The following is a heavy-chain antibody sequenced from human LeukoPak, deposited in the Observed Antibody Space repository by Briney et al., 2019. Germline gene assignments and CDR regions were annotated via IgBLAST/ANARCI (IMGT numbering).Heavy chain of an antibody. V-gene: IGHV3-53*01. CDR1: GFTVSSNY. J-gene: IGHJ4*02. CDR3: ARDGFYYDSSGPFDY. CDR2: IFSGGST. D-gene: IGHD3-22*01. Sequence: GGSLRLSCAASGFTVSSNYMSWVRQAPGKGLEWVSVIFSGGSTYYADSVKGRFTISRDNSKNTLYLQMNSLRAEDTAVYYCARDGFYYDSSGPFDYWGQGTLVTVSS.